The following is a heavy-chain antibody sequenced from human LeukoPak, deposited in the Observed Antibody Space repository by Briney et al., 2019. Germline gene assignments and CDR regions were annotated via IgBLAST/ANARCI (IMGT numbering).Heavy chain of an antibody. CDR3: ARDTMTSSWYCDD. V-gene: IGHV3-48*04. CDR1: GFTFSGYS. J-gene: IGHJ4*02. D-gene: IGHD6-13*01. Sequence: PGRSLRLSCAASGFTFSGYSMNWIRQAPGEGLEWLSYIDGSSNNIYYAESVKGRFTISRDNAKNSLYLQMNSLRAEDTAVYYCARDTMTSSWYCDDWGQGTLVTVSS. CDR2: IDGSSNNI.